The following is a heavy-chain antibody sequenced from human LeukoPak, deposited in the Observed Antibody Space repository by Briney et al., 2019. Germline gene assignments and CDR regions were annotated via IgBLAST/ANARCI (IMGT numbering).Heavy chain of an antibody. V-gene: IGHV4-39*07. J-gene: IGHJ4*02. CDR3: ARDGTTVVTPIDY. Sequence: PSETLSLTCSVSGDSISSSTYYWGWIRQPPGKGLEWIGSVHYSGTTYYNPSLKSRVTISVDTSKNQFSLKLSSVTAADTAVYYCARDGTTVVTPIDYWGQGTLVTVSS. CDR2: VHYSGTT. D-gene: IGHD4-23*01. CDR1: GDSISSSTYY.